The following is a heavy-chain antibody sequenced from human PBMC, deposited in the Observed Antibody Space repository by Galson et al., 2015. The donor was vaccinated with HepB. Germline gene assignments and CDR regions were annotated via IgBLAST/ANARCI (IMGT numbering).Heavy chain of an antibody. CDR2: IRSKAYGGTT. Sequence: SLRLSCAASGFTFGDYAMSWFRQAPGKGLEWVGFIRSKAYGGTTEYAASVKGRFTISRDDSKSIAYLQMNSLKTEDTAVYYCTTGSYYDFWGIDYWGQGTLVTVSS. J-gene: IGHJ4*02. CDR1: GFTFGDYA. D-gene: IGHD3-3*01. V-gene: IGHV3-49*03. CDR3: TTGSYYDFWGIDY.